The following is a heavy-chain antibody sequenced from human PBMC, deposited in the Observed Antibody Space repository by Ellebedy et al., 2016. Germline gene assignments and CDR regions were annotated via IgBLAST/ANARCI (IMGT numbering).Heavy chain of an antibody. D-gene: IGHD3-3*01. CDR3: AKDLEGGLEWSQSAFDY. V-gene: IGHV3-9*01. CDR1: GFTFDDYA. J-gene: IGHJ4*02. CDR2: ITWNSDRM. Sequence: GGSLRLSXAASGFTFDDYAMHWVRQPPGKGLEWVSGITWNSDRMAYADSVRGRFTISRDNAKKSLYLQMNSLRPEDTALYYCAKDLEGGLEWSQSAFDYWGQGTQVTVSS.